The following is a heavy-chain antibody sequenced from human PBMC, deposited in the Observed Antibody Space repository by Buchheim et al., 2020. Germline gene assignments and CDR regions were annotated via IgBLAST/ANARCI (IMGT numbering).Heavy chain of an antibody. J-gene: IGHJ4*02. V-gene: IGHV4-34*01. Sequence: QVQLQQWGAGLLKPSETLSLTCAVYGGSFSGYYWSWIRQPPGKGLEWIGEINNSGSPNYNPSLKSRVTISVDTYKNQFSLKLGSVTAADTAVYYCAGEAVAGPYYFDYWGQGTL. CDR3: AGEAVAGPYYFDY. D-gene: IGHD6-19*01. CDR1: GGSFSGYY. CDR2: INNSGSP.